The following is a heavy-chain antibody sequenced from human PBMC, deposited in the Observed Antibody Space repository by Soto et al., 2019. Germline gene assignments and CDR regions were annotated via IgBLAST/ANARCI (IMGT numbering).Heavy chain of an antibody. D-gene: IGHD3-16*01. CDR1: GGTFSSYT. CDR2: INAFNGIT. CDR3: AMVDVYVTPSPQDV. J-gene: IGHJ6*02. Sequence: ASVKVSCKASGGTFSSYTISWVRQAPGQGLEWMGRINAFNGITNYAQNFQGRLTMTADTSTTTAYMELRSLRSNDTAIYYCAMVDVYVTPSPQDVWGQGTTVTVSS. V-gene: IGHV1-18*01.